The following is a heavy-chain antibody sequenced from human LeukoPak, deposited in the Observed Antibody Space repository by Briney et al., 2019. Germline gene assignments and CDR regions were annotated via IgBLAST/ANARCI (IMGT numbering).Heavy chain of an antibody. V-gene: IGHV3-23*01. D-gene: IGHD3-3*01. CDR1: GFTFSSYA. CDR2: ISGSGGST. Sequence: QSGGSLRLSCAASGFTFSSYAMSWVRQAPGKGLEWVSAISGSGGSTYYADSVKGRFTISRDNSKNTLYLQMNSLRAEDTAVYYCAREPPKDYDFWSGTRGGMDVWGKGTTVTVSS. J-gene: IGHJ6*04. CDR3: AREPPKDYDFWSGTRGGMDV.